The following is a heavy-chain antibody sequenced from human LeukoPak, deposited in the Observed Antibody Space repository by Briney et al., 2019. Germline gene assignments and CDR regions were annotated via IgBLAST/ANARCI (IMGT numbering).Heavy chain of an antibody. CDR3: ARERVVVRSGTHECLDI. Sequence: PGGSLRLSCAASGFTVSTNYMNWVRQAPGKGLEWVSVIYAGGSTYYADSVKGRFTISRDNSKNTLYLQMNSLSAEDTAVYFCARERVVVRSGTHECLDIWGQGTMVTVSS. V-gene: IGHV3-66*01. D-gene: IGHD3-22*01. CDR2: IYAGGST. J-gene: IGHJ3*02. CDR1: GFTVSTNY.